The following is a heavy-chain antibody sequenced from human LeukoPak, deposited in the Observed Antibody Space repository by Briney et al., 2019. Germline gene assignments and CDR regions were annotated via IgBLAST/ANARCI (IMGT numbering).Heavy chain of an antibody. Sequence: PGGTLRLSCAASGFTFSDYWMHWVRQAPGKGLVWVSRVRTDGGATNSVDSVKGRFSLSRDNARHTLYLIMTSLRADDTAIYYCARKLVGSETSDFDSWGQGTLVTVSS. CDR2: VRTDGGAT. D-gene: IGHD1-26*01. V-gene: IGHV3-74*01. J-gene: IGHJ4*02. CDR1: GFTFSDYW. CDR3: ARKLVGSETSDFDS.